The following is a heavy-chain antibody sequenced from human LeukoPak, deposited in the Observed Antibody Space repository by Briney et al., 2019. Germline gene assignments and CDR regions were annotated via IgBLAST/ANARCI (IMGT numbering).Heavy chain of an antibody. CDR1: GFTFSSYS. Sequence: GGSLRLSCAASGFTFSSYSMNWVRQAPGRGLEWVSFISSSSDYIYYADSVKGRITISRDNARNSLYLQMNSLRAEDTAVYYCAKVITIFLYGMDVWGQGTTVTVSS. J-gene: IGHJ6*02. CDR2: ISSSSDYI. CDR3: AKVITIFLYGMDV. D-gene: IGHD3-3*01. V-gene: IGHV3-21*01.